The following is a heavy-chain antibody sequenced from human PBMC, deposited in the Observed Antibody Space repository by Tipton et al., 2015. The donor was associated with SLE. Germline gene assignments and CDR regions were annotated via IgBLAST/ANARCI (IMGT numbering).Heavy chain of an antibody. V-gene: IGHV4-39*07. D-gene: IGHD3-9*01. Sequence: TLSLTCTVSGGSISSSSYYWGWIRQPPGKGLECIGEINHSGYTNYNPSLKSRITISVDMSKNQFSLKLSSVTAADTAMYYCAREDVSALTGAFDIWGQGPIVTVSS. CDR3: AREDVSALTGAFDI. CDR2: INHSGYT. J-gene: IGHJ3*02. CDR1: GGSISSSSYY.